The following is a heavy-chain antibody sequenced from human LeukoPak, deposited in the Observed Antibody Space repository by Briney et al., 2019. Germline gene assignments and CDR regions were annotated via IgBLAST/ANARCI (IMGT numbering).Heavy chain of an antibody. CDR2: ISYAGSNK. CDR1: GFTLSSYG. CDR3: AKDSLRWSYFYYGMDV. V-gene: IGHV3-30*18. D-gene: IGHD4-23*01. Sequence: PGGSLRLSCAASGFTLSSYGMRWVRQAPGKGLEWVAVISYAGSNKYYVDSVKGRFTISRDNSKNTLYLQMNSLRAEDTAVYYCAKDSLRWSYFYYGMDVWGQGTTVTVSS. J-gene: IGHJ6*02.